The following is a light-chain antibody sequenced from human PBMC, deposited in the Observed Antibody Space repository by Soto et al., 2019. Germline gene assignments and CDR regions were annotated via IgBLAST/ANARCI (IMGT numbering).Light chain of an antibody. J-gene: IGLJ2*01. CDR1: SSNIGAGYD. CDR2: GNS. CDR3: QSYDSSLFVV. V-gene: IGLV1-40*01. Sequence: QSVLTQPPSVSGAPVQRVTISCTGSSSNIGAGYDVHWYQQLPGTAPKLLIYGNSNRPSGVPDRFSGSKSGTSASLAITGLQAEDEADYYCQSYDSSLFVVFGGGTKLTVL.